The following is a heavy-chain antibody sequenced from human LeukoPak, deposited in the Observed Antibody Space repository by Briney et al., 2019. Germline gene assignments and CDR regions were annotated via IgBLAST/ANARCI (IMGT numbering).Heavy chain of an antibody. CDR1: GGSIDSRSYY. CDR2: IYHSGST. D-gene: IGHD2-15*01. J-gene: IGHJ4*02. CDR3: ARRSEFDNTHYHYFDY. Sequence: PSETLSLTCTVSGGSIDSRSYYWDWIRQAPGKGLEWIGTIYHSGSTEYNPSLKSRVAIFVDTSKNQFSLILHAVAAADTAVYYCARRSEFDNTHYHYFDYWGQGALVTVSS. V-gene: IGHV4-39*01.